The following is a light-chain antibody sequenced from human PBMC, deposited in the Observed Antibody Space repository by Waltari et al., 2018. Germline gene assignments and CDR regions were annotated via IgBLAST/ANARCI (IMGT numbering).Light chain of an antibody. Sequence: EIVLTPPPATLSLSPAERATLSCRASQCVSSYLHWYQQKPGQAPRLLIYDTSNRATGIPARFSGSGSGTDFTLTISSLEPEDFAVYYCQHRSSWPLTFGGGTKVEIK. CDR3: QHRSSWPLT. J-gene: IGKJ4*01. CDR1: QCVSSY. CDR2: DTS. V-gene: IGKV3-11*01.